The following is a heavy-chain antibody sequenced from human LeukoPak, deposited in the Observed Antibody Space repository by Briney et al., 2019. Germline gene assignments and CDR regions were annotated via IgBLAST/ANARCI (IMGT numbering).Heavy chain of an antibody. V-gene: IGHV3-30-3*01. CDR3: ARLTYYYDSSGNSFDY. J-gene: IGHJ4*02. Sequence: GGSLRLSCAASGFTFSSYAMHWVRQAPGKGLEWVAVISYDGSNKYYADSVKGRFTISRDNSKNTLYLQMNSLRAEDTAVYYCARLTYYYDSSGNSFDYWGQGTLVTVSS. CDR2: ISYDGSNK. CDR1: GFTFSSYA. D-gene: IGHD3-22*01.